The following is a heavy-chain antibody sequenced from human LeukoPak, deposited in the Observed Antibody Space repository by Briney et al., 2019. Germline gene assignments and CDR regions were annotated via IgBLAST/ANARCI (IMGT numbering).Heavy chain of an antibody. CDR3: ARERYRSGYHDAFDI. J-gene: IGHJ3*02. D-gene: IGHD3-22*01. CDR1: GGSFTDYF. Sequence: SETLSLTCDVFGGSFTDYFWTWVRQSPGKGQEWIGEINDYTGNTNYSPSLNSRVSISLEKSKNQFSLKLSSVTAADTAVYYCARERYRSGYHDAFDIWGQGTMVTVSS. CDR2: INDYTGNT. V-gene: IGHV4-34*01.